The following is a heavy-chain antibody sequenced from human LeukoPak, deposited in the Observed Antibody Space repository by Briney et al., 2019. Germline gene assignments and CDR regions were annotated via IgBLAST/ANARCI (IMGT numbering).Heavy chain of an antibody. V-gene: IGHV3-48*03. J-gene: IGHJ6*04. CDR1: GFTFSSYE. CDR2: ISSSGSTI. CDR3: AELGITMIGGV. D-gene: IGHD3-10*02. Sequence: GGSLRLSCAASGFTFSSYEMNWVRQAPGKGLEWVSYISSSGSTIYYADSEKGLFTISRDNAKNSLYLQMHSLRGEDTAVYYCAELGITMIGGVWGKGTTVTISS.